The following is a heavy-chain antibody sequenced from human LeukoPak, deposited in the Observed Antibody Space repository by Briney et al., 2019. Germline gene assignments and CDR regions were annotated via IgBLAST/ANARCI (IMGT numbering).Heavy chain of an antibody. Sequence: ASVKVSCKASGYTFTGYYMHWVRQAPGQGLEWMGWINPNSGGTNYAQKFQGRVTTTRDTSISTAYMELSRLRSDDTAVYYCARGLRLLEWLLFDYWGQGTLVTVSS. D-gene: IGHD3-3*01. CDR1: GYTFTGYY. J-gene: IGHJ4*02. CDR2: INPNSGGT. CDR3: ARGLRLLEWLLFDY. V-gene: IGHV1-2*02.